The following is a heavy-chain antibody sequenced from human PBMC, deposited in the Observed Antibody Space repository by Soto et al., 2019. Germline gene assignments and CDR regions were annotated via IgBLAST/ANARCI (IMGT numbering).Heavy chain of an antibody. Sequence: SQTLSLTCAISGDSISSNSAAWNWIRQSPSRGLEWLGRTYYRSRWYNDYAVSVKGRITINPDTSKHQFSLQLNSVAPEDTAVYYCARGRDCSGTSCYVDWFDPWGQGTLVTVSS. V-gene: IGHV6-1*01. D-gene: IGHD2-2*01. CDR3: ARGRDCSGTSCYVDWFDP. CDR1: GDSISSNSAA. J-gene: IGHJ5*02. CDR2: TYYRSRWYN.